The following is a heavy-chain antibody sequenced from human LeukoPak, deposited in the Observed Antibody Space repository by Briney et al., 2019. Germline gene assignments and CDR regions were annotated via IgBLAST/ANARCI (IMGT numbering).Heavy chain of an antibody. Sequence: ASVKVSCKASGGTFSSYAISWVRQAPGQGLEWMGGIIPIFGTANYAQKFQGRVTITADESTSTAYMELSSLRSEDTAVYYCARAPGITMVRGADNYYYYYGMDVWSQGTTVTVSS. J-gene: IGHJ6*02. V-gene: IGHV1-69*13. CDR2: IIPIFGTA. D-gene: IGHD3-10*01. CDR3: ARAPGITMVRGADNYYYYYGMDV. CDR1: GGTFSSYA.